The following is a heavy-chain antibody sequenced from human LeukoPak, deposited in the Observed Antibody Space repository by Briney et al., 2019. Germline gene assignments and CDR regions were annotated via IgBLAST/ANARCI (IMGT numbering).Heavy chain of an antibody. V-gene: IGHV4-39*02. CDR1: GGSISSSSYY. D-gene: IGHD3-22*01. Sequence: SETLSLTCTVSGGSISSSSYYWGWIRQPPGKGLEWIGSIYYSGSTYYNPSLKSRVTISVDTSKNQFSLKLSSVTAADTAVYYCARDPSGYFNYWGQGTLATVSS. J-gene: IGHJ4*02. CDR3: ARDPSGYFNY. CDR2: IYYSGST.